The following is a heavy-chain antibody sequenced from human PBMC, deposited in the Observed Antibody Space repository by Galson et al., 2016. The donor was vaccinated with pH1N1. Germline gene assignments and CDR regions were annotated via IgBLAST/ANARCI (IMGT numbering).Heavy chain of an antibody. CDR2: IKNNNEGGTA. CDR1: GFTFRDAW. J-gene: IGHJ4*02. Sequence: SLRLSCAASGFTFRDAWMTWVRQAPGKGLEWVGRIKNNNEGGTADYAAPVKGRFTISRDDSKNMLYLQMNSLKTEDTAVYYCVRDLTRRGSLPGYYFDSWGQGTLVTVSS. CDR3: VRDLTRRGSLPGYYFDS. D-gene: IGHD5-24*01. V-gene: IGHV3-15*01.